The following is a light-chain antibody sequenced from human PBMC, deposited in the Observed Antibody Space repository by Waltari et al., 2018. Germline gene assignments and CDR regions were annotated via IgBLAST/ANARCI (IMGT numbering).Light chain of an antibody. V-gene: IGKV1-39*01. Sequence: DIQMTQSPSSLSASVGDRVSITCRASQSISTPLNWYQQKPGKAPKLLIYAASNLQSGVPSRFSGRGSETDFTLTISSLQPEDFAVYYCQQSYNTPRTFGPGTKVDIK. CDR3: QQSYNTPRT. CDR1: QSISTP. CDR2: AAS. J-gene: IGKJ3*01.